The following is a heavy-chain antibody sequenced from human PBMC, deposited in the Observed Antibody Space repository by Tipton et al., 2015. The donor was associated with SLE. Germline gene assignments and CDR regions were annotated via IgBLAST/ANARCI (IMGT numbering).Heavy chain of an antibody. CDR1: GGSTSSSSYY. J-gene: IGHJ4*02. CDR2: IYYSGST. D-gene: IGHD3-3*01. V-gene: IGHV4-39*01. CDR3: ARRVETFGAPDC. Sequence: TLSLTCTVSGGSTSSSSYYWGWIRQSPGKGLEWIGSIYYSGSTYYNPSLKSRVTISVDTSKNQFSLKLSSVTAADTAVYYCARRVETFGAPDCWGQGTLVTVSS.